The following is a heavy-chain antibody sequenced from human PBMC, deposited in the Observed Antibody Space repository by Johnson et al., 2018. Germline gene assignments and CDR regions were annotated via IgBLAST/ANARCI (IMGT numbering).Heavy chain of an antibody. CDR3: ATRIGTMVRGVIITGYYYYGMDV. CDR2: FDPEDGET. J-gene: IGHJ6*02. D-gene: IGHD3-10*01. V-gene: IGHV1-24*01. CDR1: GYTLTELS. Sequence: QVQLVQSGAEVKKPGASVKVSCKVSGYTLTELSMHWVRQAPGKGLEWMGGFDPEDGETIYAQKFQGRVTMTEDTSTDTAYMELSSLRSEVTAVYYCATRIGTMVRGVIITGYYYYGMDVWGQGTTVTVAS.